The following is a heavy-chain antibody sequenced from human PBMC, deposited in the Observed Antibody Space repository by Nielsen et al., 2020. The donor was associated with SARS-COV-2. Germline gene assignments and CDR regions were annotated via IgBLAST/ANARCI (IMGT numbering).Heavy chain of an antibody. D-gene: IGHD3-22*01. CDR2: ISWNSGSI. J-gene: IGHJ5*02. CDR1: GFTFSSYA. V-gene: IGHV3-9*01. CDR3: AKDIYYYDSSGYYS. Sequence: SLKISCAASGFTFSSYAMHWVRQAPGKGLEWVSGISWNSGSIGYADSVKGRFTISRDNAKNSLYLQMNSLRAEDTALYYCAKDIYYYDSSGYYSWGQGTLVTVSS.